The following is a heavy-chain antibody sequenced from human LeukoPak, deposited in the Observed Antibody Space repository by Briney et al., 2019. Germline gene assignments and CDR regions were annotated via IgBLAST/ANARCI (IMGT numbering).Heavy chain of an antibody. CDR2: INHSGST. J-gene: IGHJ4*02. D-gene: IGHD5-18*01. Sequence: SETLSLTCAVYGGSFSGYYWSWIRQPPGKGLEWIGEINHSGSTNYNPSLKSRVTISLDTSKNQFSLKLSSVTAADTAVYYCARDSVENGYSYVNYYFDYWGQGTLVTVSS. V-gene: IGHV4-34*01. CDR1: GGSFSGYY. CDR3: ARDSVENGYSYVNYYFDY.